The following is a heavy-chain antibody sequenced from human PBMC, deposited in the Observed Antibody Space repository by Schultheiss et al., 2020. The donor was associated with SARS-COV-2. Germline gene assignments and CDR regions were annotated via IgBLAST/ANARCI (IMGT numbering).Heavy chain of an antibody. D-gene: IGHD1-1*01. CDR3: ARWKVSDWNPGGGMDV. CDR1: GGSISSGGYY. J-gene: IGHJ6*02. V-gene: IGHV4-31*03. Sequence: SETLSLTCTVSGGSISSGGYYWSWIRQHPGKGLEWIGYLYHSGSTYYNPSLKSRVTISVDTSKNQFSLKLSSVTAADTAVYYCARWKVSDWNPGGGMDVWGQGTTVTVSS. CDR2: LYHSGST.